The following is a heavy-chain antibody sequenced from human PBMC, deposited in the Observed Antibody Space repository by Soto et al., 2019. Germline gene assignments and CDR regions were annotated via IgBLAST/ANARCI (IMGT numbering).Heavy chain of an antibody. V-gene: IGHV1-69*13. CDR2: IIPVFGRP. CDR3: AREASGYDF. D-gene: IGHD5-12*01. CDR1: GGTFSSFC. J-gene: IGHJ1*01. Sequence: SVKVSCKASGGTFSSFCISWVRQAPGQGLEWMGGIIPVFGRPNYAQRFRGRLTITADESTNTSYMELIDLTSEDTAVYYCAREASGYDFWDQGTQVTVSS.